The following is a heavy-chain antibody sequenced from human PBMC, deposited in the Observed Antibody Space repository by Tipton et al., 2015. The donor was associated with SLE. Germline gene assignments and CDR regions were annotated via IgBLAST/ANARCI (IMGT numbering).Heavy chain of an antibody. CDR2: ISSSSSYI. V-gene: IGHV3-21*01. CDR1: GFTFSSYS. D-gene: IGHD3-10*01. CDR3: AREGILLWFGESYDAFDI. J-gene: IGHJ3*02. Sequence: SLRLSCAASGFTFSSYSMNWVRQAPGKGLEWVSSISSSSSYIYYADSVKGRFTISRDNAKNSLYLQMNSLRAEDTAVYYCAREGILLWFGESYDAFDIWGQGTMVTVSS.